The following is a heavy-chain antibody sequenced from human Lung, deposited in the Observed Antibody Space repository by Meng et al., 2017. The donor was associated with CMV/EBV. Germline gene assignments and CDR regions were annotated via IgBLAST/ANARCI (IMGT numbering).Heavy chain of an antibody. J-gene: IGHJ4*02. CDR3: ARDVGDILAAIPGNYVDY. D-gene: IGHD5-12*01. V-gene: IGHV1-46*01. CDR1: FTRYQ. CDR2: IDPSGGST. Sequence: FTRYQMHWVRQAPGQGLEWMGRIDPSGGSTTYAQRFRGRLSMTRDTSTTTVSMELNSLRSEDTAVYYCARDVGDILAAIPGNYVDYWGQGALVTVSS.